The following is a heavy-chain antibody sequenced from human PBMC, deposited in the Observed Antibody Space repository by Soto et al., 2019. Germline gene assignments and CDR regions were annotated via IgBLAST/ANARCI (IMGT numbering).Heavy chain of an antibody. CDR2: ISSSGSTI. J-gene: IGHJ4*02. Sequence: GGSLRLSCAASGFTFSDYYMSWIRQAPGKGLEWVSYISSSGSTIYYADSVKGRFTISRDNAKNSLYLQMNSLRAEDTAVYYCARNSADVLRFLEWLYYFDYWGQGTLVTVSS. V-gene: IGHV3-11*01. CDR3: ARNSADVLRFLEWLYYFDY. D-gene: IGHD3-3*01. CDR1: GFTFSDYY.